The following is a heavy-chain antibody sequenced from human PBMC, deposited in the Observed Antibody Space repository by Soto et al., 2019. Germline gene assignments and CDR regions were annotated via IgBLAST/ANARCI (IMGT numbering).Heavy chain of an antibody. CDR1: GGSIRSNNW. CDR2: IYHSGVT. D-gene: IGHD3-16*01. CDR3: ARISAYHFDY. J-gene: IGHJ4*02. Sequence: SETLSLTCAVSGGSIRSNNWWSWVRQPPGKGLEWIGEIYHSGVTNYNPSLKSRVTISVDKSKNQFSLKLSSLTAAGTAVYYCARISAYHFDYWGQGTLGTVSS. V-gene: IGHV4-4*02.